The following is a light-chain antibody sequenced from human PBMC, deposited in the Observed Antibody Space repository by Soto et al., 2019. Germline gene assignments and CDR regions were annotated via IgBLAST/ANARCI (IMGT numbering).Light chain of an antibody. CDR1: SSDVGGYNY. J-gene: IGLJ3*02. V-gene: IGLV2-14*01. Sequence: QSALTQPASVSGSPGQAMTISCSGTSSDVGGYNYVSWYHQHPGQAPKLMIYEVSNRPSGVSNRFSGSKSGNTASLTISGLQAEDEADYYCSSYTSSSTWVFGAGTKLTVL. CDR2: EVS. CDR3: SSYTSSSTWV.